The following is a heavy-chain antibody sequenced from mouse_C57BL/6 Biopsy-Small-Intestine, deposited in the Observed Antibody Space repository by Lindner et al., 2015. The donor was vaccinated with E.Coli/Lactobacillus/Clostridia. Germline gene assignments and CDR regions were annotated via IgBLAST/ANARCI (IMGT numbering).Heavy chain of an antibody. CDR1: GFSLTSYG. CDR3: VRDRHHRQNYAMDY. J-gene: IGHJ4*01. CDR2: IWGGGST. Sequence: VQLQESGPGLVAPSQSLSITCTVSGFSLTSYGVDWVRQSPGKGLEWLGVIWGGGSTNYNSALMSRLHISKDNSKSQVFLKMNSLQTDDTAMYYCVRDRHHRQNYAMDYWGQGTSVTVSS. V-gene: IGHV2-9*01. D-gene: IGHD3-2*01.